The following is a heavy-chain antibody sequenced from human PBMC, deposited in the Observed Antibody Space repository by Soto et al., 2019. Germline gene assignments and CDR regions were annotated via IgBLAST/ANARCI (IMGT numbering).Heavy chain of an antibody. D-gene: IGHD3-10*01. CDR3: AKEYWPARGSGSPLDY. J-gene: IGHJ4*01. CDR1: GITFSSYD. V-gene: IGHV3-30*18. CDR2: ISYDGSNK. Sequence: QVQLVESGGGVVQPGRSLRLSCAASGITFSSYDMHWVRQAPGKGLEWVAVISYDGSNKYYADSVKGRFTISRDNAKNTLNLQMSSLRAEDTAGSYCAKEYWPARGSGSPLDYRGHGTLVTVSS.